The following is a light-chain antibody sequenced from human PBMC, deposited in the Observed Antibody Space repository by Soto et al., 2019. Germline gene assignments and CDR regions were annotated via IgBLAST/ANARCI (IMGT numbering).Light chain of an antibody. J-gene: IGKJ4*01. Sequence: DIQMTQSPSTLSASVEDRVTITCRASQSISSWLAWYQQKPGKAPKLLIYKASSLESGVPSRFSGSGSGTEFTLTISNLQPDDFATYYCQQYNSYPLTFGGGTKVEIK. V-gene: IGKV1-5*03. CDR3: QQYNSYPLT. CDR2: KAS. CDR1: QSISSW.